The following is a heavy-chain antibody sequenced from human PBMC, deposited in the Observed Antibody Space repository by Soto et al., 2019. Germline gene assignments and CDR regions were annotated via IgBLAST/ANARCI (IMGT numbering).Heavy chain of an antibody. CDR3: AKHLQTGTWVLEY. D-gene: IGHD1-1*01. Sequence: SGGSLRLSCAASGFIFTSYAMSWVRQAPGKGLEWVSLISAGGGITFYADSVKGRFTISRDNSKNTLYLQVNSLRAEDTAVYHCAKHLQTGTWVLEYWGQGALVTVSS. J-gene: IGHJ4*02. CDR1: GFIFTSYA. CDR2: ISAGGGIT. V-gene: IGHV3-23*01.